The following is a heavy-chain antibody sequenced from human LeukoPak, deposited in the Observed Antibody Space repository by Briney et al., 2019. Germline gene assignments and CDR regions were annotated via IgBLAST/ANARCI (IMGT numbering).Heavy chain of an antibody. V-gene: IGHV3-23*01. CDR3: AKGRVSYYYGMDV. CDR2: ISGSGGST. Sequence: GGSLRLSCAASGFTFSSYAMNWVRQAPGKGLEWVSGISGSGGSTSYADSVKGRFTISRDNSKNTLYLQMNSLRAEDTAVYYCAKGRVSYYYGMDVWGRGTTVTVSS. J-gene: IGHJ6*02. CDR1: GFTFSSYA. D-gene: IGHD3-10*01.